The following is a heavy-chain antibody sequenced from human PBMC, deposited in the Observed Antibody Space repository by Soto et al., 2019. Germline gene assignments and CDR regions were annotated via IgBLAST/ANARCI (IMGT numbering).Heavy chain of an antibody. D-gene: IGHD1-26*01. V-gene: IGHV1-18*01. J-gene: IGHJ3*01. Sequence: QAQLVQSGAEVQNPGASVKVSCKASGYSFPSHGINWVRQAPGQGLEWMGWVSPYNGNTNYAQNLQGRVTMTTDTSTSTAYMELRSVRSDDTAVYYCARGSVVVGASYVFEVWGQGTMVTVSS. CDR1: GYSFPSHG. CDR3: ARGSVVVGASYVFEV. CDR2: VSPYNGNT.